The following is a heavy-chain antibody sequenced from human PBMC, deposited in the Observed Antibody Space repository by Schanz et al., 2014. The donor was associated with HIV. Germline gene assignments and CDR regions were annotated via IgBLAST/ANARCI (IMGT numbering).Heavy chain of an antibody. CDR1: EFIFSSYG. CDR2: IWFDGTQK. CDR3: ARVSRPYSSGWYNVDS. V-gene: IGHV3-33*08. J-gene: IGHJ4*02. Sequence: QVQVVESGGGVVQPGRSLRLSCAASEFIFSSYGIHWVRQAPGKGLEWVAVIWFDGTQKIYADSVKGRFTISRDDSANTVHLQMSSVKADDTGVYFCARVSRPYSSGWYNVDSWGQGTLVTVSS. D-gene: IGHD6-19*01.